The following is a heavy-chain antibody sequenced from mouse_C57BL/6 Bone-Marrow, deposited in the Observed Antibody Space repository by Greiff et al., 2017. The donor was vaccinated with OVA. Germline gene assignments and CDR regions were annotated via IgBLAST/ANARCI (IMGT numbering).Heavy chain of an antibody. CDR3: SEDSAVYYCACGPLPVTGTTPYWYFDV. D-gene: IGHD4-1*01. Sequence: QVQLQQSGPELARPWASVKISCQAFYTFSRRVHFAIRDTNYWMQWVKQRPGQGLEWIGAIYPGNGDTSYNQKFKGKATLTADKSSSTAYMQLSSLTSEDSAVYYCACGPLPVTGTTPYWYFDVWGTGTTVTVSS. CDR1: YTFSRRVH. J-gene: IGHJ1*03. V-gene: IGHV1-87*01. CDR2: GQGLEWIG.